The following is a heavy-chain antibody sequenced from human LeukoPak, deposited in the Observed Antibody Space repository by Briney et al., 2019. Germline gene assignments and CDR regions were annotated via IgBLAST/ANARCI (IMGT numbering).Heavy chain of an antibody. CDR1: GGSFSGYY. CDR2: INHSGST. Sequence: KPSETLSLTCAVYGGSFSGYYWSWIRQPPGKGLEWIGEINHSGSTNYNPSLKSRVTISVDTSKNQFSLKLSSVTAADTAVYYCARHSGSYCCPDAFDIWGQGTMVTVSS. CDR3: ARHSGSYCCPDAFDI. J-gene: IGHJ3*02. V-gene: IGHV4-34*01. D-gene: IGHD1-26*01.